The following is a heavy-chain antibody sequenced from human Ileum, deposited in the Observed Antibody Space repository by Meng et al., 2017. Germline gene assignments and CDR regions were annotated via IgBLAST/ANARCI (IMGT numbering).Heavy chain of an antibody. D-gene: IGHD2-21*01. V-gene: IGHV4-4*02. CDR2: ISQERGRT. J-gene: IGHJ4*02. CDR1: GDSISSRDW. Sequence: VPLQASGPGLVKPSGTLPLTCAVSGDSISSRDWWSWVRQPPGKGLEWIGEISQERGRTNYNPSLKSRVTISLDKSKNQFSLNLNSVTAADTAVYYCVRNEGYSLGDWGQGTLVTVSS. CDR3: VRNEGYSLGD.